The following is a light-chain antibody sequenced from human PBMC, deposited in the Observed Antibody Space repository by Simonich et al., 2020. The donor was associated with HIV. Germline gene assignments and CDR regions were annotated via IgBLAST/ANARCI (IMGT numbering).Light chain of an antibody. CDR1: SRDVGSYNL. V-gene: IGLV2-23*01. J-gene: IGLJ2*01. Sequence: QSALTQPASVSGSPGQPITISRTGTSRDVGSYNLFSWYQQHPGKAPKLMIYEGGKRPSGVSNRFSGSKSGNTASLTISGLQAEDEADYYCCSYAEGGFGGGTKLTVL. CDR2: EGG. CDR3: CSYAEGG.